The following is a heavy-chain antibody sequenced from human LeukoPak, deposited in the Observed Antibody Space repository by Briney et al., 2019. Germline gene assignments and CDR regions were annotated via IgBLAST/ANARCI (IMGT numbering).Heavy chain of an antibody. J-gene: IGHJ5*02. D-gene: IGHD4-17*01. CDR3: ARDPFPSGDYGHWFDP. CDR1: GYTFTDYY. Sequence: ASVKVSCKASGYTFTDYYMHWVQQAPGKGLEWMGRVDPADGGAAYAEKFQGRVTITADPSRATAYMELASLRSEDTAMYYCARDPFPSGDYGHWFDPWGQGTLVTVSS. V-gene: IGHV1-69-2*01. CDR2: VDPADGGA.